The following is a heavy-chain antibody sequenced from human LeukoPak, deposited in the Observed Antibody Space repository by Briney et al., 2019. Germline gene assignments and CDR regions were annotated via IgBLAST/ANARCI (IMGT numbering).Heavy chain of an antibody. D-gene: IGHD7-27*01. Sequence: GESLKISCKGSGYTFTTYWIGWVRQMPGKGLEWMGIIYPGDSDTRYSPSFQGQVTISADKSISTAYLQWSSLKASDTAMYYCARHLTGDQDYFDYWGQGTLVTVSS. J-gene: IGHJ4*02. CDR1: GYTFTTYW. V-gene: IGHV5-51*01. CDR2: IYPGDSDT. CDR3: ARHLTGDQDYFDY.